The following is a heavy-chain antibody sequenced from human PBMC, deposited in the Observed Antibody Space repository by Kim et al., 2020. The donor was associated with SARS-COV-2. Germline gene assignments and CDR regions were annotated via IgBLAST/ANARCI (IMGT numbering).Heavy chain of an antibody. V-gene: IGHV3-30*04. CDR1: GFTFSTYP. Sequence: GGSLRLSCAASGFTFSTYPMHWVRQAPGKGLEWVAVISYDGSDGLYPDSVKGRFTISRDNSKNTLYLQMNSLRPEDTAVYYCARRMEAWFGKLLLGPYMDVWGQGTTVTVSS. CDR2: ISYDGSDG. CDR3: ARRMEAWFGKLLLGPYMDV. J-gene: IGHJ6*02. D-gene: IGHD3-10*01.